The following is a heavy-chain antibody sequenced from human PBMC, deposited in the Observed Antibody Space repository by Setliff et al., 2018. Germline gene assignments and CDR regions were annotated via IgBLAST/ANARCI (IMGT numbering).Heavy chain of an antibody. D-gene: IGHD1-26*01. CDR1: GGSISSGDYY. V-gene: IGHV4-61*08. CDR3: ARSFSRSGKFLLDY. CDR2: IYIGGSA. J-gene: IGHJ4*02. Sequence: SETLSLTCTVSGGSISSGDYYWSWIRQPPGKGLEWIGHIYIGGSANYNPSLKSRVTMSIDTSKNQFSLKLNSVTAADTAVYYCARSFSRSGKFLLDYWGQGALVTVSS.